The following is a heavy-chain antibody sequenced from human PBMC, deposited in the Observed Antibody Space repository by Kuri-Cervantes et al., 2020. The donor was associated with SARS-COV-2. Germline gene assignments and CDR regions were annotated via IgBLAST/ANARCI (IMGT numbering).Heavy chain of an antibody. D-gene: IGHD2-2*01. V-gene: IGHV4-61*10. CDR2: IYYSGST. CDR1: GGPISSGSYY. CDR3: ARGYGSTFMDV. J-gene: IGHJ6*03. Sequence: SETLSLTCTVSGGPISSGSYYWSWIRQPAGKGLEWIGYIYYSGSTNYNPSLKSRVTISVDTSKNQFSLKLSSVTAADTAVYYCARGYGSTFMDVWGEGTTVTVSS.